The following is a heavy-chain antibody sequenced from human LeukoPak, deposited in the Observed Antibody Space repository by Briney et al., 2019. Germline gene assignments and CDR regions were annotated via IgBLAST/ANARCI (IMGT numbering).Heavy chain of an antibody. Sequence: GGSLRLSCAASGFTFSSYGMHWVRQAPGKGLEWVAVISYDGSNKYYADSVKGRFTISRDNSKNTLYLQMNSLRAEDTAVYYCAKGMVVGAKASAFDIWGQGTMVTVSS. CDR2: ISYDGSNK. V-gene: IGHV3-30*18. CDR1: GFTFSSYG. J-gene: IGHJ3*02. D-gene: IGHD1-26*01. CDR3: AKGMVVGAKASAFDI.